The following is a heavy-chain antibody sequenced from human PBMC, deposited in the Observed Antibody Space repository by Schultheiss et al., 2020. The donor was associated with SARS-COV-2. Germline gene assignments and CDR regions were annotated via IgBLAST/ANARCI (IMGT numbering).Heavy chain of an antibody. CDR1: GFTFSSYG. CDR3: AKESCSGGSCYSWLDY. D-gene: IGHD2-15*01. J-gene: IGHJ4*02. CDR2: ISYDGSNK. Sequence: GGSLRLSFAASGFTFSSYGMHWVRQAPGKGLEWVAVISYDGSNKYYADSVKGRFTISRDNSKNTLYLQMNSLRAEDTAVYYCAKESCSGGSCYSWLDYWGQGTLVTVSS. V-gene: IGHV3-30*18.